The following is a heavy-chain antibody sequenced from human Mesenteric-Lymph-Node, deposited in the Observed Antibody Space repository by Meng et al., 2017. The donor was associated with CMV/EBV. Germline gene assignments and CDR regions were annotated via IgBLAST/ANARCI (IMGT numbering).Heavy chain of an antibody. V-gene: IGHV3-30*02. CDR3: AKASITVVVPAAPSDY. CDR2: IWYDGSNK. J-gene: IGHJ4*02. Sequence: GGSLRLSCAASGFTFSSYGMHWVRQAPGKGLEWVAVIWYDGSNKYYADSVKGRFTISRDNSNNTLYLQMNSLRTEDTAVYYCAKASITVVVPAAPSDYWGQGTLVTVSS. CDR1: GFTFSSYG. D-gene: IGHD2-2*01.